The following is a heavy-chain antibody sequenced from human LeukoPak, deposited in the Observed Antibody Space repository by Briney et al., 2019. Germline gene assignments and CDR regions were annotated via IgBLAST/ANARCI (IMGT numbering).Heavy chain of an antibody. V-gene: IGHV3-74*01. Sequence: GGSLRLSCAASGFTFSTYWMHWVRQVPGKGLVWVSRIEGDGSSTSYADSVKGRFTISRDNAENTLDLQMNSLRAEDTAVYYCARDPSYTSGYFDDWGQGTLVTVSS. CDR3: ARDPSYTSGYFDD. J-gene: IGHJ4*02. D-gene: IGHD6-19*01. CDR2: IEGDGSST. CDR1: GFTFSTYW.